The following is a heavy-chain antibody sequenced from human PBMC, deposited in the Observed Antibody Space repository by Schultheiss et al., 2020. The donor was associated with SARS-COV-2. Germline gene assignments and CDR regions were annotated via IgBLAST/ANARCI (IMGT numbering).Heavy chain of an antibody. D-gene: IGHD5-24*01. CDR2: ISGSGKTM. Sequence: GGSLRLSCAASGFTFSSYEMNWVRQAPGKGLEWVSYISGSGKTMYYADSVKGRFTISRDNAKISLYLQMNSLRAEDTAVYYCARRTIGFDYWGQGTLVTVSS. CDR1: GFTFSSYE. V-gene: IGHV3-48*03. CDR3: ARRTIGFDY. J-gene: IGHJ4*02.